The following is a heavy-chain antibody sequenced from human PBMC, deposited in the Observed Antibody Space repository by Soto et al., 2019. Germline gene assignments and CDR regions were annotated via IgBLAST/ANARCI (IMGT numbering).Heavy chain of an antibody. D-gene: IGHD3-22*01. Sequence: GASVKVSWKTSGYAYTSYDGNWVRQATGQGLEWMGWMNPNSGNTGYAQKFQGRVTITADESTSTAYMELSSLRSEDTAVYYCARVVNYYDSSGYGHWGQGTLVTVSS. J-gene: IGHJ4*02. V-gene: IGHV1-8*01. CDR3: ARVVNYYDSSGYGH. CDR2: MNPNSGNT. CDR1: GYAYTSYD.